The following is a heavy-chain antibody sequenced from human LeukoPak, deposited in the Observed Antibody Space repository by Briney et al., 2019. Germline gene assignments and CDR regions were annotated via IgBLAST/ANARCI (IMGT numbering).Heavy chain of an antibody. V-gene: IGHV3-21*01. CDR2: ISSSSSYI. J-gene: IGHJ6*02. D-gene: IGHD3-22*01. Sequence: GSLRLSCAASGFTFSSYSMNWVRQAPGKGLEWVSSISSSSSYIYYADSVKGRFTISRDNAKNSLYLQMNSLRAEDTAVYYCARVPWLLLRIDYYYGMDVWGQGTTVTVSS. CDR3: ARVPWLLLRIDYYYGMDV. CDR1: GFTFSSYS.